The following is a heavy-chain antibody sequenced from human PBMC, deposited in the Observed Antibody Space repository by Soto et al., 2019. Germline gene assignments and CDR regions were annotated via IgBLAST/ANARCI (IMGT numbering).Heavy chain of an antibody. CDR2: IKQDGSEK. Sequence: GGSLRLSCAASGLTFTTYWMTWVRQAPGKGLEWVANIKQDGSEKYYVDSVKGRFTISRDNAKNSLYLQMNSLRAEDTAVYYCVRVAGAYGDYWGQGTLVTVSS. J-gene: IGHJ4*02. V-gene: IGHV3-7*01. CDR1: GLTFTTYW. D-gene: IGHD4-17*01. CDR3: VRVAGAYGDY.